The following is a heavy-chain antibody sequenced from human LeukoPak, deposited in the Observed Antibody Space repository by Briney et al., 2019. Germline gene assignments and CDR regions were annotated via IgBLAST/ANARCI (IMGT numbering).Heavy chain of an antibody. J-gene: IGHJ3*02. CDR3: ARGRGDFWSGYYRAFDI. Sequence: SETLSLTCAVYGGSFSGYYWSWIRQPPGKGLEWIGEINHSGSTNYNPSLKSRVTISVDTSKNQFSLKLSSVTAADTAVYYCARGRGDFWSGYYRAFDIWGQGTMVTVSS. D-gene: IGHD3-3*01. CDR1: GGSFSGYY. CDR2: INHSGST. V-gene: IGHV4-34*01.